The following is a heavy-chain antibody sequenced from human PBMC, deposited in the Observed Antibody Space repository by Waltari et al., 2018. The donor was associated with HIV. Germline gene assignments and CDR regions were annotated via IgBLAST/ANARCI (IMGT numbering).Heavy chain of an antibody. V-gene: IGHV1-18*01. CDR3: VRGGGTWLQETHYYKGLDV. Sequence: QVQLMQSGREMRRPGASVKLACRAGGFDLTSHGITWVRPAPGQGLEWVGWIWSDAGNTAIERRFKERISLPADTSTTTAFLEVRNLRVDDTATYYCVRGGGTWLQETHYYKGLDVWGQGTTVIVSS. CDR2: IWSDAGNT. D-gene: IGHD3-10*01. CDR1: GFDLTSHG. J-gene: IGHJ6*02.